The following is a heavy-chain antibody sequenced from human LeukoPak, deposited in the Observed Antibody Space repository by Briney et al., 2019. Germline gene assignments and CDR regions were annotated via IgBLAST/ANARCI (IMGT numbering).Heavy chain of an antibody. V-gene: IGHV4-34*01. D-gene: IGHD2-2*01. J-gene: IGHJ6*02. CDR3: AGFGVVVPAATVRRLTRSGDGMDV. Sequence: SETLSLTCAVYGGSFSGYYWSWIRQPPGKGLEWIGEINHSGSTNYNPSLKSRVTISVDTSKNQFSLKLSSVTAADTAVYYCAGFGVVVPAATVRRLTRSGDGMDVWGQGTTVTVSS. CDR1: GGSFSGYY. CDR2: INHSGST.